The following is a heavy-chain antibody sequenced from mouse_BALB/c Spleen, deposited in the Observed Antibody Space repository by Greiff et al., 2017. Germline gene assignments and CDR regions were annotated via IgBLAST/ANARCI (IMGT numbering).Heavy chain of an antibody. V-gene: IGHV3-6*02. D-gene: IGHD1-2*01. CDR2: ISYDGSN. Sequence: EVQLQESGPGLVKPSQSLSLTCSVTGYSITSGYYWYWIRQFPGNKLEWMGYISYDGSNNYNPSLKNRISITRDTSKNQFFLKLNSVTTEDTATYYCASLTTARDCDYWGQGTTLTVSS. CDR1: GYSITSGYY. J-gene: IGHJ2*01. CDR3: ASLTTARDCDY.